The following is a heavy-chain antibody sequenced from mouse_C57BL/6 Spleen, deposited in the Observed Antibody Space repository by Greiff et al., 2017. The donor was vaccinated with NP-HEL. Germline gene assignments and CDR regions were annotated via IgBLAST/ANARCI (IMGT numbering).Heavy chain of an antibody. Sequence: QVQLQQSGAELVRPGASVTLSCKASGYTFTDYEMHWVKQTPVHGLEWIGAIDPETGGTAYNQKFKGKAILTADKSSSTAYMELRSLTSEDSAVYYCTRNDGPGAMDYWGQGTSVTVSS. CDR2: IDPETGGT. CDR1: GYTFTDYE. V-gene: IGHV1-15*01. J-gene: IGHJ4*01. CDR3: TRNDGPGAMDY. D-gene: IGHD2-3*01.